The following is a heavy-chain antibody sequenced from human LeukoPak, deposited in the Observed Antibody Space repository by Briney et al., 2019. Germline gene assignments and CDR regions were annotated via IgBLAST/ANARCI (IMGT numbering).Heavy chain of an antibody. Sequence: SVKVSCKASGYTFTSYGISWVRQAPGQGLEWMGRIIPILGIANYAQKFQGRVTITADKSTSTAYMELSSLRSEDTAVYYCARDGSTIFGVVPGDYWGQGTLVTVSS. V-gene: IGHV1-69*04. CDR1: GYTFTSYG. D-gene: IGHD3-3*01. CDR3: ARDGSTIFGVVPGDY. CDR2: IIPILGIA. J-gene: IGHJ4*02.